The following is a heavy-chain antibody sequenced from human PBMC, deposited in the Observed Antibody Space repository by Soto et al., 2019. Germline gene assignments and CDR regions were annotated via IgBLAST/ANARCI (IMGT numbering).Heavy chain of an antibody. CDR1: GVSISSYNW. CDR3: ARDQGSHPGD. CDR2: IHHSGST. Sequence: QVQLQESGPGLVRPSGTVSLTCAVSGVSISSYNWWSWVRQPPGKALEWIGEIHHSGSTNYNPSLKSRVTMSGVPSKDLSSLTLNSVTAADTAFYYCARDQGSHPGDWGQGNLVSVSS. V-gene: IGHV4-4*02. D-gene: IGHD6-13*01. J-gene: IGHJ4*02.